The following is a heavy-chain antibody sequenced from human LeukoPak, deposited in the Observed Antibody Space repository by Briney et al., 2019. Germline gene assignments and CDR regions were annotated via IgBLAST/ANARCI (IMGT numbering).Heavy chain of an antibody. CDR1: GGTFSSYA. Sequence: SVNVSCKASGGTFSSYAISWVRQAPGQGLEWMGGIIPIFGTANYAQKFQGRVTITADESTSTAYMELSSLRSEDTAVYYCVRGGGDGYNHDYYYGMDVWGQGTTVTVSS. D-gene: IGHD5-24*01. CDR2: IIPIFGTA. J-gene: IGHJ6*02. V-gene: IGHV1-69*13. CDR3: VRGGGDGYNHDYYYGMDV.